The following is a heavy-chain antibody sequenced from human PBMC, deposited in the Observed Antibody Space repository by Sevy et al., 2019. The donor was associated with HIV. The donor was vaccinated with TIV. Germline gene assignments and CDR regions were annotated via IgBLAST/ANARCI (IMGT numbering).Heavy chain of an antibody. J-gene: IGHJ5*02. V-gene: IGHV3-7*01. CDR3: GRGVVLDR. CDR2: IRPDGSDK. CDR1: GFTFSPYC. Sequence: GGSLRLSCEASGFTFSPYCMPWVRQAPGKGLEWVANIRPDGSDKYYADSVKGRFTISRDNAKNSLYLQMNSLRAEDTAMYYCGRGVVLDRWGQGALVTVSS. D-gene: IGHD3-16*01.